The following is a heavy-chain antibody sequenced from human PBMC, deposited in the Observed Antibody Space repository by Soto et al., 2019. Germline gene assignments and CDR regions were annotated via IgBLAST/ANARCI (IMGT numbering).Heavy chain of an antibody. CDR2: IYYSGST. D-gene: IGHD5-12*01. CDR1: GGSISSYY. Sequence: SETLSLTCTVSGGSISSYYWSWIRQPPGKGLEWIGYIYYSGSTNYNPSLKSRVTISVDTSKNQFSLKLSSVTAADTAVYYCARVVMATNSYYYYGMDVWGQGTTVTVSS. J-gene: IGHJ6*02. V-gene: IGHV4-59*01. CDR3: ARVVMATNSYYYYGMDV.